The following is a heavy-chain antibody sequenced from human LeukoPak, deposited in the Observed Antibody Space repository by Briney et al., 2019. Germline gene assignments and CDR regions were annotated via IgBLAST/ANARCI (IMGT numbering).Heavy chain of an antibody. D-gene: IGHD1-26*01. CDR3: ARHRWEATGGMDV. CDR1: GGSISSGGYY. J-gene: IGHJ6*02. V-gene: IGHV4-31*03. CDR2: IYYSGST. Sequence: SETLSLTCTVSGGSISSGGYYWSWIRQHPGKGLEWIGYIYYSGSTYYNPSLKSRVTISVDTSKNQFSLKLSSVTAADTAVYYCARHRWEATGGMDVWGQGTTVTVSS.